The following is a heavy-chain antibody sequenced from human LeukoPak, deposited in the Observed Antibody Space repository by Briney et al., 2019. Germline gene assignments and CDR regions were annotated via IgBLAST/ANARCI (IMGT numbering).Heavy chain of an antibody. Sequence: ASVNVSCKASGGTFSSYAISWVRQAPGQGLEWMGGIIPIFGTANYAQKFQGRVTITTDESTSTAYMELSSLRSEDTAVYYCARTSPDGYNPWGQGTLVTVSS. CDR3: ARTSPDGYNP. D-gene: IGHD5-24*01. CDR2: IIPIFGTA. CDR1: GGTFSSYA. J-gene: IGHJ5*02. V-gene: IGHV1-69*05.